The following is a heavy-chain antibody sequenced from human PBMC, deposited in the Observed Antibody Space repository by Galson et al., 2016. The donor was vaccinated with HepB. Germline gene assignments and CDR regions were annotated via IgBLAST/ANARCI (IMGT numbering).Heavy chain of an antibody. Sequence: SLRLSCATSGFSSSNYNMNWVRQAPGKGLEWVSYISGSGSTIYYTDSVKVRFTIPRDNARNSVHLQMNSLRDEDTAVCCCARVQGNWLDPWGQGTLVTVSS. CDR2: ISGSGSTI. D-gene: IGHD1-1*01. CDR3: ARVQGNWLDP. V-gene: IGHV3-48*02. CDR1: GFSSSNYN. J-gene: IGHJ5*02.